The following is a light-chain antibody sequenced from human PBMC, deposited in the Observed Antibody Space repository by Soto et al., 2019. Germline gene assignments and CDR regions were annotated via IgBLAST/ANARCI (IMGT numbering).Light chain of an antibody. CDR1: SSDVGGYNY. CDR2: EVN. Sequence: QSVLTQPASVSGSPGQPITISCTGTSSDVGGYNYVSWYQQHPGKAPKLMIYEVNNRPSGVSNRFSGSKSGNTASLTISGLQAEDEADYYCSSYTSSSTPYVFGTGTKVTVL. CDR3: SSYTSSSTPYV. J-gene: IGLJ1*01. V-gene: IGLV2-14*01.